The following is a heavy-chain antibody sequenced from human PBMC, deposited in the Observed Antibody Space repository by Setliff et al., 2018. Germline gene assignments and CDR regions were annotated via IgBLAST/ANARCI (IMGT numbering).Heavy chain of an antibody. Sequence: SETLSLTCTVSGGPISSSNYYWGWIRQSPGKGLEWIGTMYYSGKTFYMPSLQSRVTISADTSTNQLSLKLSSVTAADTAVYYCSRGPSKVQFDTWGRGIPVTVSS. V-gene: IGHV4-39*01. CDR2: MYYSGKT. CDR3: SRGPSKVQFDT. D-gene: IGHD4-4*01. CDR1: GGPISSSNYY. J-gene: IGHJ5*02.